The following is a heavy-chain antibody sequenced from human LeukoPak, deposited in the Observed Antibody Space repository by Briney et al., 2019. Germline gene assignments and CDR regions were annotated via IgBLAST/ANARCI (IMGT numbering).Heavy chain of an antibody. V-gene: IGHV3-30*03. CDR1: GFTFSSSG. CDR2: ISYDGSNK. D-gene: IGHD6-19*01. Sequence: GGSLRLSCAASGFTFSSSGMHWVRQAPGKGLEWVAVISYDGSNKYYADSVKGRFTFSRDNSKNTLYLQMNSLRAEDTAVYYCARGAGSGWYDWFRYWGQGTLVTVSS. J-gene: IGHJ4*02. CDR3: ARGAGSGWYDWFRY.